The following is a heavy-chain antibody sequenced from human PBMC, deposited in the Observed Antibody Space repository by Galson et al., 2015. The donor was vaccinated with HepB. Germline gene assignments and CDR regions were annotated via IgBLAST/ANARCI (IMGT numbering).Heavy chain of an antibody. D-gene: IGHD3-9*01. CDR2: IYYSGST. Sequence: ETLSLTCTVPGGSISSYYWSWIRQPPGKGLEWIGSIYYSGSTYYNPSLKSRVTISVDTSKNQFSLKLSSVTAADTAVYYCARDSRDYDILTGPFDYWGQGTLVTVSS. CDR1: GGSISSYY. V-gene: IGHV4-59*01. J-gene: IGHJ4*02. CDR3: ARDSRDYDILTGPFDY.